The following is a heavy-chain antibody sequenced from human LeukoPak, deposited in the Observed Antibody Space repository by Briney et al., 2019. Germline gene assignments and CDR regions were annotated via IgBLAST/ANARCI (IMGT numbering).Heavy chain of an antibody. V-gene: IGHV1-46*01. J-gene: IGHJ3*02. CDR2: INPSGGST. Sequence: GASVKVSCKASGYTFTSYYMHWVRQAPGQGLEWMGIINPSGGSTSYAQKFQGRVTMTRDTSTSTVYMELSSLRSEDTAVYYCARGNKEKAHEWELLTPTYDAFDIWGQGTMVTVSS. D-gene: IGHD1-26*01. CDR1: GYTFTSYY. CDR3: ARGNKEKAHEWELLTPTYDAFDI.